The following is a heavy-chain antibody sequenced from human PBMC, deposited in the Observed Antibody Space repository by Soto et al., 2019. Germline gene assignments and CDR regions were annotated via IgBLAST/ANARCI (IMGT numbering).Heavy chain of an antibody. Sequence: SETLSLTCTVSGGSISSSSYYWGWIRQPPGKGLEWIGSIYYSGSTYYNPSLKSRVTISVDTSKNQFSLKLSSVTAADTAVYYCARHGSRDYVWGSYRYPVPNWFDPWGQGTLVTVSS. J-gene: IGHJ5*02. CDR2: IYYSGST. CDR1: GGSISSSSYY. V-gene: IGHV4-39*01. CDR3: ARHGSRDYVWGSYRYPVPNWFDP. D-gene: IGHD3-16*02.